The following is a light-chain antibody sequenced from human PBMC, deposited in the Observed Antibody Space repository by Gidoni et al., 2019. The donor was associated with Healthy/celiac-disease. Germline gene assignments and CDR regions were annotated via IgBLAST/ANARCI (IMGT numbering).Light chain of an antibody. CDR3: CSYAGSSTFHVV. V-gene: IGLV2-23*02. Sequence: QSALTQPASVSGSPGQSITISCTGPSSDVGSYNLVSWYQQHPGKAPKLMIYEVSKRPSGVSHRFSGSKSGNTASLTISGLQAEDEADYYCCSYAGSSTFHVVFGGGTKLTVL. CDR1: SSDVGSYNL. CDR2: EVS. J-gene: IGLJ2*01.